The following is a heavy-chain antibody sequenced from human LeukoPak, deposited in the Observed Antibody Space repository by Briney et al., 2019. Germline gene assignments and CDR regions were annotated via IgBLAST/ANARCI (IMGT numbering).Heavy chain of an antibody. D-gene: IGHD4-17*01. CDR3: ARGTYGYYMDV. Sequence: WATLPLTCSASNYSISNSLYWGWLRPPPGQGLEWIGSIYRSGSTFYNPSLKSRVTISLDTSKNQFSLKLSSVTAADTAVYFCARGTYGYYMDVWGKGTTVTVSS. CDR1: NYSISNSLY. V-gene: IGHV4-38-2*02. J-gene: IGHJ6*03. CDR2: IYRSGST.